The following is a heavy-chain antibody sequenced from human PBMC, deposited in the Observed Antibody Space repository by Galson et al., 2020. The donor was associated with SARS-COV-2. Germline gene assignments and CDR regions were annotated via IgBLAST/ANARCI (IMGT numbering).Heavy chain of an antibody. V-gene: IGHV5-10-1*01. J-gene: IGHJ5*02. Sequence: HGESLKISCKGSGYSFTSYWISWVRQMPGKGLEWMGRIDPSDSYTNYSPSFQGHVTISADKSISTAYLQWSSLKASDTAMYYCARGLWFGVWWFDPWGQGTLVTVSS. CDR1: GYSFTSYW. CDR3: ARGLWFGVWWFDP. CDR2: IDPSDSYT. D-gene: IGHD3-10*01.